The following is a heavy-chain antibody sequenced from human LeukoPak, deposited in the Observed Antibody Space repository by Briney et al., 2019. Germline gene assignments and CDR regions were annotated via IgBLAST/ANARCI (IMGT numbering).Heavy chain of an antibody. Sequence: PGRSLRLSCVATGFTFSSYGMHWVRQAPGKGLEWVAFIRYDGSNKYYADSVKGRFTISRDNSKNTLYLQMNSLRAEDTAVYYCANGLKTIFGAGRVQNYYYYMDVWGKGTTVTVSS. CDR1: GFTFSSYG. J-gene: IGHJ6*03. V-gene: IGHV3-30*02. CDR3: ANGLKTIFGAGRVQNYYYYMDV. D-gene: IGHD3-3*01. CDR2: IRYDGSNK.